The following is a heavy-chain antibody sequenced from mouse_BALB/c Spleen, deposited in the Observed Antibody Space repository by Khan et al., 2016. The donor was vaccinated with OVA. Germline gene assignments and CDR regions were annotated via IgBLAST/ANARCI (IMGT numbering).Heavy chain of an antibody. CDR2: VSSGGHYT. CDR3: ARIAYYYDSEGFAY. Sequence: EVQVVESGGDLVKPGGSLKLSCAASGFTFSTYGMSWVRQTPDKRLEWVATVSSGGHYTYYPDTVKGRFTISRDNAKKTLYLQMSSLKSEDTAMFYCARIAYYYDSEGFAYWGQGTLVTVSA. J-gene: IGHJ3*01. CDR1: GFTFSTYG. D-gene: IGHD1-1*01. V-gene: IGHV5-6*01.